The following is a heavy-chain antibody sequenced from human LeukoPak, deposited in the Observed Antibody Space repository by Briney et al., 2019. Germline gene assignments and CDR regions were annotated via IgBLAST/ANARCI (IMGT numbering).Heavy chain of an antibody. CDR1: GGSISSYY. CDR2: IYYSGST. D-gene: IGHD6-13*01. CDR3: ARDGAYSSPT. Sequence: SSETLSLTCTVSGGSISSYYWSWIRQPPGKGLEWIGYIYYSGSTNYNPSLKSRVTISVDTSKNQFSLKLSSVTAADTAVYYCARDGAYSSPTWGQGTLVTVSS. V-gene: IGHV4-59*01. J-gene: IGHJ5*02.